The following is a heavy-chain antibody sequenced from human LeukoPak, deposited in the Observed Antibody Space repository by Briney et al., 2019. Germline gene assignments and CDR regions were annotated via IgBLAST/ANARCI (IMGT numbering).Heavy chain of an antibody. Sequence: PGGSLRLSCAASGFTFSSYSMNWVRQAPGKGLEWVSSISSSSSYIYYADSVKGRFTISRDNAKNSLYLQMKSLRAEDTAVYYCARDRAYDSSGYSTGFDYWGQGTLVTVSS. J-gene: IGHJ4*02. CDR3: ARDRAYDSSGYSTGFDY. CDR2: ISSSSSYI. V-gene: IGHV3-21*01. D-gene: IGHD3-22*01. CDR1: GFTFSSYS.